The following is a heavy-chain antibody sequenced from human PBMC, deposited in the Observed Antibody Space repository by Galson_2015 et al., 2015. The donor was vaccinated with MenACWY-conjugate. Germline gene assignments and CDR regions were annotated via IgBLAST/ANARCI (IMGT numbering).Heavy chain of an antibody. CDR1: GFTFRNYW. V-gene: IGHV3-7*03. J-gene: IGHJ6*02. Sequence: SLRLSCAVSGFTFRNYWMTWVRQAPGKGLEWVASIKKDGSEKYYVDSVKGRFTISRDNTKNSVYLEMNSLRAEDTAVYYCARGHYGMDVWGLGTLVTVSS. CDR3: ARGHYGMDV. CDR2: IKKDGSEK.